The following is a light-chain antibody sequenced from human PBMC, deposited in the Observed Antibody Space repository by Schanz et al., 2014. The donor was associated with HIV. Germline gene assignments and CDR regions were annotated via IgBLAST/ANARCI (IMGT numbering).Light chain of an antibody. Sequence: QSVLTQTPSASGTPGQRVTISCSGSSSNIGSNYVYWYQQLPGTAPNLLISRNNQRPSGVPDRFSGSKSGTSASLAITGLQAEDEADYYCQSYDSSLSVVVFGGGTKLTVL. V-gene: IGLV1-47*01. CDR2: RNN. CDR1: SSNIGSNY. CDR3: QSYDSSLSVVV. J-gene: IGLJ2*01.